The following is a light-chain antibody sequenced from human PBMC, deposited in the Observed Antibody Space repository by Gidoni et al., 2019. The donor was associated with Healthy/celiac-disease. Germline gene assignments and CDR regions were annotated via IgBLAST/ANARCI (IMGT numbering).Light chain of an antibody. CDR1: QSLSCY. V-gene: IGKV3-11*01. CDR3: QQRSNWLYT. J-gene: IGKJ2*01. CDR2: HAS. Sequence: EMVLTQSPATLSLSPGARATLSCMASQSLSCYLAWSQPKPGHPPGLLIYHASNRATGIPARFSGSGSGTDFALTISRLEPEDFAVYYCQQRSNWLYTFGQGTKLEIK.